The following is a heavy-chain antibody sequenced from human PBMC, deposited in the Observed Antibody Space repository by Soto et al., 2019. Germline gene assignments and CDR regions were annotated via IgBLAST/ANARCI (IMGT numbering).Heavy chain of an antibody. D-gene: IGHD4-17*01. CDR1: GCSVRSGSSY. V-gene: IGHV4-61*01. Sequence: PSETLSHTCTVSGCSVRSGSSYWSWIRQPPGKGLEWIGYIYYSGSTNYNPSLKSRVTISVDTSKNQFSLKLSSVTAADTAVYYFPHYPTTVTSHYWGQGTLGTV. CDR3: PHYPTTVTSHY. CDR2: IYYSGST. J-gene: IGHJ4*02.